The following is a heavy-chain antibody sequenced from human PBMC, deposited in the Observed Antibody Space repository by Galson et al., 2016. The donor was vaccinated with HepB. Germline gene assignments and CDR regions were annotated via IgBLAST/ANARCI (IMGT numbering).Heavy chain of an antibody. Sequence: SLRLSCAASGFTFNNYAMHWVRQAPGKGLEWVAVIWFDGSNTFYAAAVKGRFTIPRDNSKNTLYLQMNSLRAEDTAVYYCARKHETSGYADDFDMWGQGTMVTVSS. CDR2: IWFDGSNT. V-gene: IGHV3-30*04. CDR3: ARKHETSGYADDFDM. J-gene: IGHJ3*02. D-gene: IGHD3-22*01. CDR1: GFTFNNYA.